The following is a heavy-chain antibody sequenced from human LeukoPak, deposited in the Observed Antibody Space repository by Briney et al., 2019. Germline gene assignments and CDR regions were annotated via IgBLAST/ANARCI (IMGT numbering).Heavy chain of an antibody. J-gene: IGHJ6*03. V-gene: IGHV4-34*01. D-gene: IGHD2-2*01. CDR1: GGSFSGYY. Sequence: PSETLSLTCAVYGGSFSGYYWSWIRQPPGKGLEWIGEINHSGSINYNPSLKSRVTISVDTSKNQFSLKLSSVTAADTAVYYCASLKGYCSSTSCLPPYYMDVWGKGTTVTVSS. CDR3: ASLKGYCSSTSCLPPYYMDV. CDR2: INHSGSI.